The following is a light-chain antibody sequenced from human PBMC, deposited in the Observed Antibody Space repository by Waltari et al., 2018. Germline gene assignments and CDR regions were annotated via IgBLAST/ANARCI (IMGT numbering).Light chain of an antibody. V-gene: IGLV2-23*03. CDR3: CSYAGGTTFL. Sequence: QSALTQPASVSGSLGQSITISRTGSGSEIDIYNLVSWYQQYPGKAPKLIIYEGDERPSGVSDRFSGSKSGNTASLTISGLQADDEAEYHCCSYAGGTTFLFGGGTKVTVL. CDR1: GSEIDIYNL. J-gene: IGLJ2*01. CDR2: EGD.